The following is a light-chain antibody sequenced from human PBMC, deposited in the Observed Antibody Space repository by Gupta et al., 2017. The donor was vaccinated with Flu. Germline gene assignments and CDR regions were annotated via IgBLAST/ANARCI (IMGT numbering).Light chain of an antibody. V-gene: IGLV2-14*01. CDR1: RGDIGDYKY. J-gene: IGLJ1*01. CDR2: EVT. CDR3: SSYATTDTLV. Sequence: SITISCTGTRGDIGDYKYVSWYQQYPGKAPKLIIYEVTNRPSRVSSRFSGSKSGNTASLTISGLQAEDEAEYFCSSYATTDTLVFGSGTTVTV.